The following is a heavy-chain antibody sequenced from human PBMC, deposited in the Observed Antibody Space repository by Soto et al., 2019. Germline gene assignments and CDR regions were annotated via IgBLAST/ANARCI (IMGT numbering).Heavy chain of an antibody. Sequence: QVQLVQSGAEVKKPGASVKVSCKASGYTFTSYGISWVRQAPGQGLEWMSWISPYNGNTNYVQKLQGRVTMTTDTSTSTAYMELRSLRSDDTAVYYCARVGLLYYYCDYEVPYYYMDVWGKGTTVTVSS. J-gene: IGHJ6*03. V-gene: IGHV1-18*01. D-gene: IGHD4-17*01. CDR3: ARVGLLYYYCDYEVPYYYMDV. CDR1: GYTFTSYG. CDR2: ISPYNGNT.